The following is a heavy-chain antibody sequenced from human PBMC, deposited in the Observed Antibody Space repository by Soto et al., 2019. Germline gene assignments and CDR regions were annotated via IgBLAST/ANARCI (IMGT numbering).Heavy chain of an antibody. CDR3: ARVPSSSGRAHFDY. D-gene: IGHD2-15*01. V-gene: IGHV3-30-3*01. Sequence: QVQLVESGGGVVQPGRSLRLSCAASGFTFSSYAMHWVRQAPGKGLEWVAVISYDGSNKYYADSVKGRFTISRDNSKNPLYLQMNSPRAEDTAVYYCARVPSSSGRAHFDYWGQGTLVTVSS. CDR2: ISYDGSNK. CDR1: GFTFSSYA. J-gene: IGHJ4*02.